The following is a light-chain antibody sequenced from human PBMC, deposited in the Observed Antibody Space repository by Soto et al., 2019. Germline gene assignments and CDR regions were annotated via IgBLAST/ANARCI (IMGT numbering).Light chain of an antibody. CDR2: GAS. CDR1: QTISYSY. J-gene: IGKJ1*01. V-gene: IGKV3-20*01. Sequence: EIVLTQPGTLSLSPGERATLSCRASQTISYSYLSWYQQKPGQAPRLLIYGASIRATGIPDSFSGSGSGTYFTLTISRLEPEDFAVYYCQQYGNSPWTFGQGTKVEIK. CDR3: QQYGNSPWT.